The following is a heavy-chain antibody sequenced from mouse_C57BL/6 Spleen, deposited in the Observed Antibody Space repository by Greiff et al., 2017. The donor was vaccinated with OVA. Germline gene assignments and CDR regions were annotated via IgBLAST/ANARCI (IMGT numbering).Heavy chain of an antibody. CDR2: IDPETGGT. CDR3: TPNCYYAMDY. D-gene: IGHD4-1*01. V-gene: IGHV1-15*01. J-gene: IGHJ4*01. Sequence: QVQLQQSGAELVRPGASVTLSCKASGYTFTDYEMHWVKQTPVHGLEWIGAIDPETGGTAYSQKFKGKAILTADKSSSTAYMELRSLTSEDSAVYYCTPNCYYAMDYWGQGTSVTVSS. CDR1: GYTFTDYE.